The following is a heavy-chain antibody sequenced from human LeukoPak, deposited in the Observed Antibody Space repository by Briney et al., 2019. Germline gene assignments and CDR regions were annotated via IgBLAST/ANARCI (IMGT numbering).Heavy chain of an antibody. CDR3: AGDWYHAIDY. V-gene: IGHV3-74*03. J-gene: IGHJ4*02. CDR1: RFSFSTTW. Sequence: GGSLRHSCAAPRFSFSTTWMHSVRQLPGQVLVRVARITSDGTSTSYAESVKGRFTISRDNAKNTLYLQMNSLRAEDTAVYYCAGDWYHAIDYWGQGTLVTVSS. D-gene: IGHD2-2*01. CDR2: ITSDGTST.